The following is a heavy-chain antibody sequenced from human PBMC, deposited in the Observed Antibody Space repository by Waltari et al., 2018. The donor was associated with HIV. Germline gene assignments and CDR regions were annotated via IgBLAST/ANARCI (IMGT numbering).Heavy chain of an antibody. CDR1: GFAFSNYG. J-gene: IGHJ4*02. CDR3: AKGGYDYGDYSYFDY. D-gene: IGHD4-17*01. V-gene: IGHV3-30*18. CDR2: ISFDGKNK. Sequence: QVQLVESGGGVVQPGWSLRLSCEASGFAFSNYGIHWLRQAPGEGLECVEIISFDGKNKFYADSVKGRFTVSRDNSKNTLYLHMESLRGEDTAVYYCAKGGYDYGDYSYFDYWGQGTLVTVSA.